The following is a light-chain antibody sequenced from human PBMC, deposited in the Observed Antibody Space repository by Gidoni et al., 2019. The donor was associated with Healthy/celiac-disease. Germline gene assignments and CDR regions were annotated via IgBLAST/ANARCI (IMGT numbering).Light chain of an antibody. CDR2: AAS. V-gene: IGKV1-8*01. CDR1: QGISSY. Sequence: IRITQSPSSLSASTGDRVTITCRASQGISSYLAWYQQKPGKAPKLLIYAASTLQSGVPSRFSGSGSGTDFTLTISCLQSEDFATYYCQQYYSYPRTFGQXTKVEIK. CDR3: QQYYSYPRT. J-gene: IGKJ1*01.